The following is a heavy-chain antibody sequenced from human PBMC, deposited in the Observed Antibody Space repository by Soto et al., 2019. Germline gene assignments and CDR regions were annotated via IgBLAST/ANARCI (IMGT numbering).Heavy chain of an antibody. D-gene: IGHD2-21*02. CDR2: IIPIFGTA. J-gene: IGHJ6*02. CDR1: GGTFSSYA. CDR3: ARAAYGGGDCYSSSYYYGMDV. Sequence: QVQLVQSGAEVKKPGSSVKVSCKASGGTFSSYAISWVRQAPGQGLEWMGGIIPIFGTANYAQKFQGRVTITADESTGTAYMELSSLRSEDTAVYYCARAAYGGGDCYSSSYYYGMDVWGQGTTVTVSS. V-gene: IGHV1-69*01.